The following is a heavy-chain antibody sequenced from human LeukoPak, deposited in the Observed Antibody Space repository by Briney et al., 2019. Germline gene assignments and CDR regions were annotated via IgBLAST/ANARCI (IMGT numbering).Heavy chain of an antibody. Sequence: SETLSLTCTVSSGSISNYYWSWSRQSPGKRLEWIGYIYYSGGTSYNPSLKSRVTISVNTSKNRFSLKLNSVTAADTAVYYCARVSSGWYYFDYWGQGTLVTVSS. V-gene: IGHV4-59*01. J-gene: IGHJ4*02. CDR2: IYYSGGT. CDR1: SGSISNYY. D-gene: IGHD6-19*01. CDR3: ARVSSGWYYFDY.